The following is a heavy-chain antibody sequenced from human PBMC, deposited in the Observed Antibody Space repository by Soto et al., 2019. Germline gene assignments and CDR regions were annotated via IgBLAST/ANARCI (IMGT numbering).Heavy chain of an antibody. CDR3: ARDLWARTDAFDI. Sequence: QVQLQESGPGLVKPSQTLSLTCTVSGGSISSGDYYWSWIRQPPGKGLEWIGYIYYSGRTYYNPSLKSRITISLDTSKHHFSLKMTSVTAADTAVYYCARDLWARTDAFDIWGQGTMVTVSS. V-gene: IGHV4-30-4*01. D-gene: IGHD7-27*01. CDR2: IYYSGRT. J-gene: IGHJ3*02. CDR1: GGSISSGDYY.